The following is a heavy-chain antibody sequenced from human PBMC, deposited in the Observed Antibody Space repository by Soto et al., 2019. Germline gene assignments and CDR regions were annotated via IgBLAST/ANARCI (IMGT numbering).Heavy chain of an antibody. J-gene: IGHJ4*02. Sequence: QVQLVHSGAGVKRPGSSVKVSCKASGDTFTFYSINWVRQAPGLGLEWMGRINPILSMSNYAQRFQGRVTMTADKSTSTAYMELSSLRSEDTAIYYCASSYGSGYRAFDYWGQGALVTVSS. CDR1: GDTFTFYS. V-gene: IGHV1-69*02. CDR3: ASSYGSGYRAFDY. CDR2: INPILSMS. D-gene: IGHD3-10*01.